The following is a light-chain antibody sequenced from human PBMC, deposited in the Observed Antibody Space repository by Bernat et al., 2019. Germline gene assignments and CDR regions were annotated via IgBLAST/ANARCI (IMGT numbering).Light chain of an antibody. J-gene: IGKJ4*01. CDR1: QSISSW. V-gene: IGKV1-5*03. CDR3: QQYNSYLLT. CDR2: KAP. Sequence: DIQMTQSPSTLSASVGDRVTITCRASQSISSWLAWYQQKPGKAPKLLIYKAPSLESGVPSRFSGRGSGTEFTLTISSLQPDDFATYYCQQYNSYLLTFGGGTKVEIK.